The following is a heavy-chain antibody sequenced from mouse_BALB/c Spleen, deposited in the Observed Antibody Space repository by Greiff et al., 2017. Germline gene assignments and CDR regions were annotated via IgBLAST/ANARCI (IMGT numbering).Heavy chain of an antibody. V-gene: IGHV1-7*01. CDR1: GYTFTSYW. J-gene: IGHJ2*01. CDR3: ARGTVVAKGY. Sequence: VQLQQSGAELAKPGASVKMSCKASGYTFTSYWMHWVKQRPRQGLEWIGYINPSTGYTEYNQKFKDKATLTADKSSSTVYMQLSSLTSEDSAVYYCARGTVVAKGYWGQGTTLTVSS. D-gene: IGHD1-1*01. CDR2: INPSTGYT.